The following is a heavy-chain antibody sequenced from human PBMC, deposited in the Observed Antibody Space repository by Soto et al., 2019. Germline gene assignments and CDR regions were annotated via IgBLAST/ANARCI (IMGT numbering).Heavy chain of an antibody. CDR3: AKNLHPNYFYSSGADY. CDR1: RFTFSTYG. V-gene: IGHV3-30*18. Sequence: QVPLVESGGGVVQPGGSLRLSCAASRFTFSTYGMHWVRQAPGKGLEWVAVISYDGSNKYYADSVKGRFTISRDNSKNTLYLQMNRLRLEDTSVYYCAKNLHPNYFYSSGADYWGQGTLVTVSS. CDR2: ISYDGSNK. D-gene: IGHD3-22*01. J-gene: IGHJ4*02.